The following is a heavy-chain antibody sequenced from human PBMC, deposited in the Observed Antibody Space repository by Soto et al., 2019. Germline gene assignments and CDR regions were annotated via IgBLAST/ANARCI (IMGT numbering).Heavy chain of an antibody. CDR3: ARDYYDYVWGSPSNWFDP. CDR2: INPSGGST. V-gene: IGHV1-46*01. D-gene: IGHD3-16*01. CDR1: GYTFTSYY. J-gene: IGHJ5*02. Sequence: GASVKVSCKASGYTFTSYYMHWVRQAPGQGLEWMGIINPSGGSTSYAQKFQGRVTMTRDTSTSTVYMELSSLRSEDTAVYYCARDYYDYVWGSPSNWFDPWGQGTLVTVSS.